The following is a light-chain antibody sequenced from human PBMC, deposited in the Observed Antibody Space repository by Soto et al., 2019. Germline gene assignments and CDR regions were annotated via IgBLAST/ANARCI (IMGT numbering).Light chain of an antibody. Sequence: QSALTQPASVSGTPGQSITISCTGTSSDVGGYNYVSWYQRHPGKVPKLLIYDVNMRPPGISNRFSGSKSGNTASLTISGIQAEDEVYYYCGSYTNSITLVFGGGTKLTVL. CDR3: GSYTNSITLV. CDR1: SSDVGGYNY. V-gene: IGLV2-14*03. J-gene: IGLJ2*01. CDR2: DVN.